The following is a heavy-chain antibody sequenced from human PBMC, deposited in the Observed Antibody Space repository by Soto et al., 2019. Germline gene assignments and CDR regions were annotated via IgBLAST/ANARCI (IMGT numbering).Heavy chain of an antibody. Sequence: QVQLVESGGGVVQPGRSLRLSCAASGFAFSSYAMHWVRQAPGKGLEWVAVISYDGSNKYYADSVKGRFTISRDNSKNTLYLQMNSLRAEDTAVYYCARRGYSYGYHFDYWGQGTLVTVSS. CDR2: ISYDGSNK. D-gene: IGHD5-18*01. CDR1: GFAFSSYA. J-gene: IGHJ4*02. CDR3: ARRGYSYGYHFDY. V-gene: IGHV3-30-3*01.